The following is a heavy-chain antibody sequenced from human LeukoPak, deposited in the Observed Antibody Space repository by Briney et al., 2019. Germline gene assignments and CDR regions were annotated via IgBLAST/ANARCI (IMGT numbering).Heavy chain of an antibody. D-gene: IGHD6-19*01. CDR2: TAFNGSNNDYVT. CDR3: ARDGGSGWRGTVRF. CDR1: GFTFSTYG. V-gene: IGHV3-30*03. Sequence: GGSLRLSCAASGFTFSTYGMHWVRQAPGKGLEWVAVTAFNGSNNDYVTSYANSVKGRFTISRDNSKNTLYLQMSSLRAEDTAVYYCARDGGSGWRGTVRFWGQGTMLIVSS. J-gene: IGHJ3*01.